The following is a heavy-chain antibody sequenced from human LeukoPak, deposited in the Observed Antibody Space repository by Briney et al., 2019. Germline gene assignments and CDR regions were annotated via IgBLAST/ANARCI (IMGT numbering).Heavy chain of an antibody. J-gene: IGHJ4*02. Sequence: GGSLRLSCAASGFSFSNYGMNWVRQAPGKGLEWVTVITYDGRKKYYADSVKGRFTISRDNAKNTLYLQMNSLRAEDTAVYYCARDVWGDRDSYFDYWGQGTLVTVSS. CDR1: GFSFSNYG. CDR2: ITYDGRKK. CDR3: ARDVWGDRDSYFDY. V-gene: IGHV3-30*03. D-gene: IGHD2-21*01.